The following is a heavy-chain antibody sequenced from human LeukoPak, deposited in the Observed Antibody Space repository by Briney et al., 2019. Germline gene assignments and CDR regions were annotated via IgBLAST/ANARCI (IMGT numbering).Heavy chain of an antibody. V-gene: IGHV1-46*01. CDR1: GYTFTSYY. CDR3: ARDSVPAVVYGYDPTFDY. J-gene: IGHJ4*02. Sequence: ASVKVSCKASGYTFTSYYMHWVRQAPGQGLEWMGIINPSGGSTSYAQKFQGRVTMTRDTSTSTVYMELSSLRSEDTAVYYCARDSVPAVVYGYDPTFDYWGQGTLVTVSS. D-gene: IGHD5-12*01. CDR2: INPSGGST.